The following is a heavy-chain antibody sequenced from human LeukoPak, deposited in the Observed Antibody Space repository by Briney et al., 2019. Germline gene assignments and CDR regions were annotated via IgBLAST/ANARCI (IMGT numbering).Heavy chain of an antibody. V-gene: IGHV3-33*01. D-gene: IGHD1-7*01. CDR1: GFTFSSYG. CDR2: IWDDGGTK. J-gene: IGHJ5*01. Sequence: GGSLRLSCVVSGFTFSSYGMHWVRQAPGKGLEWVAVIWDDGGTKYYSDSVKGRFTISRDNSKSTLYLEMNSLRVEDTAIYYCAREGLTGSTNWFDSWGQGTLATVSS. CDR3: AREGLTGSTNWFDS.